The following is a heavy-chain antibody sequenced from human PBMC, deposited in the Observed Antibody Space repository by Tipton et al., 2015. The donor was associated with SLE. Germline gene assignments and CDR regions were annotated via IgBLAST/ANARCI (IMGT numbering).Heavy chain of an antibody. J-gene: IGHJ6*03. CDR2: IYYSGST. V-gene: IGHV4-59*01. Sequence: LRLSCTVSGGSISSYYWSWIRQPPGKGLEWIGYIYYSGSTNYNPSLKSRVTISVDTSKNQFSLKLSSVTAADTAVYYCARSTSEGYYYYYMDVWGKGTTVTVSS. CDR3: ARSTSEGYYYYYMDV. CDR1: GGSISSYY.